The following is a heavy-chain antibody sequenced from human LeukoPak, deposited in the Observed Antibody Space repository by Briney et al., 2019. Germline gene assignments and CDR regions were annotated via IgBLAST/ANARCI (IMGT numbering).Heavy chain of an antibody. V-gene: IGHV4-4*07. CDR2: IYTSGST. Sequence: SETLSLTCTVSGGSISSYYWSWIRQPAGKGLEWIGRIYTSGSTNYNPSLKSRVTMSVDTSKNQFSLKLSSVTAADTAVYYCARDPGYSSGRYFSYYYYGMDVWGQGTTVTVSS. J-gene: IGHJ6*02. D-gene: IGHD6-19*01. CDR3: ARDPGYSSGRYFSYYYYGMDV. CDR1: GGSISSYY.